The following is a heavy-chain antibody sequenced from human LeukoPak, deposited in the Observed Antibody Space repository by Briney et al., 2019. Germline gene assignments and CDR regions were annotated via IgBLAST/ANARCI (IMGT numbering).Heavy chain of an antibody. CDR1: GYTFTSYG. Sequence: ASVTVSCKASGYTFTSYGISWVRQAPGQGLEWMGWISAYNGNTNYAQKLQGRVTTTTDTSTSTAYMELRSLRSDDTAVYYCARSWVTIFGVVIRALYFDYWGQGTLVTVSS. V-gene: IGHV1-18*01. CDR3: ARSWVTIFGVVIRALYFDY. D-gene: IGHD3-3*01. CDR2: ISAYNGNT. J-gene: IGHJ4*02.